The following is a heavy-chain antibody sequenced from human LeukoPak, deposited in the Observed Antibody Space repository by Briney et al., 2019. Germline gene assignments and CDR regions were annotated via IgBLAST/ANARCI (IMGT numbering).Heavy chain of an antibody. V-gene: IGHV1-8*03. CDR2: MNPNSGNT. D-gene: IGHD4-11*01. J-gene: IGHJ5*02. Sequence: ASVKVSCKASGYTFTSYDINWVRQATGQGPEWMGWMNPNSGNTGYAQKFQGRVTITRNTSISTAYMELSSLRSEDTAVYYCARSVHTVGNWFDPWGQGTLVTVSS. CDR3: ARSVHTVGNWFDP. CDR1: GYTFTSYD.